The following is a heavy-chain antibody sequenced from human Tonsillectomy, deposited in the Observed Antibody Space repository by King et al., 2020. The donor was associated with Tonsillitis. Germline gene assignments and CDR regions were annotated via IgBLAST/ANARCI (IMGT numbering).Heavy chain of an antibody. J-gene: IGHJ4*02. V-gene: IGHV3-23*01. CDR2: ISSGGGSP. D-gene: IGHD5/OR15-5a*01. Sequence: VRQAPGNGLEWVSAISSGGGSPYYADSVKGRFTISRENSKNTLYLQMNSLRAVDTAVYYCAKESTMSTSFDYCGQGPLVLVSS. CDR3: AKESTMSTSFDY.